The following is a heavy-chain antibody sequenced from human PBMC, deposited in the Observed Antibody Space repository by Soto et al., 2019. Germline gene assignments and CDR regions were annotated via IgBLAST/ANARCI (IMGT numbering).Heavy chain of an antibody. CDR2: INIDGSDT. Sequence: GGSLRLSCGASGFTFSSHYMTWVRQTPGMGLVWVSHINIDGSDTTYADSVRGRFTISRDNAKNTLDLQMNSLREEDTAVYYCAAETKSYFYGMDVWGQGTTVTVSS. CDR3: AAETKSYFYGMDV. CDR1: GFTFSSHY. V-gene: IGHV3-74*01. J-gene: IGHJ6*02.